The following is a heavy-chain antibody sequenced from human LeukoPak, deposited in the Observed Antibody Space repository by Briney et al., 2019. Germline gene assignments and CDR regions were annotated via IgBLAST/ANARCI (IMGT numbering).Heavy chain of an antibody. D-gene: IGHD2-2*01. J-gene: IGHJ5*02. CDR2: IYYSGST. Sequence: SETLSLTCTVSGDSISSRSYYWGWIRQPPGTGLEWIGSIYYSGSTYYNPSLKSRVTISVDTSKNQFSLRLTSVTAADTAVYYCARESDRYCSSTSCPNWYDPWGQGTLVTVSS. CDR3: ARESDRYCSSTSCPNWYDP. CDR1: GDSISSRSYY. V-gene: IGHV4-39*07.